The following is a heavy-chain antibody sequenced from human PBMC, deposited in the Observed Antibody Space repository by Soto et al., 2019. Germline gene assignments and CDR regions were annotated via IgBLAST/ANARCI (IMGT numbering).Heavy chain of an antibody. CDR3: SRENWFQDY. D-gene: IGHD3-10*01. CDR2: IKNDGSEQ. Sequence: GGSLRLSCAASGFTFSTYYMTWVRQDPGKGLEWVASIKNDGSEQYYVDSVKGRFTISRDNAKNSLYLQMNSLRAGDTALYYCSRENWFQDYWGQGTRITVSS. CDR1: GFTFSTYY. J-gene: IGHJ4*02. V-gene: IGHV3-7*03.